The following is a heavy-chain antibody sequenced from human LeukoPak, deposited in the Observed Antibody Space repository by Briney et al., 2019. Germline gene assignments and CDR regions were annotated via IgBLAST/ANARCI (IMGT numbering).Heavy chain of an antibody. J-gene: IGHJ6*02. CDR2: IVVGSGNT. CDR3: AADPANYYYYGMDV. CDR1: GFTFTSSA. Sequence: TSVKVSCKASGFTFTSSAMQWVRQARGQRLEWIGWIVVGSGNTNHAQKFQERVTITRDMSTSTAYMELSSLRSEDTAVYYCAADPANYYYYGMDVWGQGTTVTVSS. V-gene: IGHV1-58*02.